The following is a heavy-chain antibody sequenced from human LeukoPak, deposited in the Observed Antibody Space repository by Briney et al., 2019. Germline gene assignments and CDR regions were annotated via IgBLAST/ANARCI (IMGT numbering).Heavy chain of an antibody. J-gene: IGHJ4*02. Sequence: ASVKVSCKASGYTFTGYYMHWVRQAPGQGLEWMGWINPNSGGTNYAQKFQGRVTMTRDTSISTAYMELSRLRSDDTAVYYCASGYCSGTSCYGVQYFDYWGQGTLVTVSS. CDR1: GYTFTGYY. V-gene: IGHV1-2*02. CDR2: INPNSGGT. CDR3: ASGYCSGTSCYGVQYFDY. D-gene: IGHD2-2*03.